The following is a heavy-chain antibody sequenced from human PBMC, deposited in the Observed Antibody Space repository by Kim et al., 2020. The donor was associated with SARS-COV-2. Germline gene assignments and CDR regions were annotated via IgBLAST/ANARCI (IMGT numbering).Heavy chain of an antibody. CDR3: GGASFDY. Sequence: PDGGETYKMDSVKGRCTISGDNGRNSLYLQMNSLGAEDTAVYYCGGASFDYWGQGTLVTVSS. V-gene: IGHV3-7*01. J-gene: IGHJ4*02. CDR2: PDGGET.